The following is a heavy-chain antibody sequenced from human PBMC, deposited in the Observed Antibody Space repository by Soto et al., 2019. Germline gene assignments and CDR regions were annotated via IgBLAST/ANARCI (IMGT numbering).Heavy chain of an antibody. J-gene: IGHJ4*02. V-gene: IGHV4-31*03. CDR2: IYYSGST. D-gene: IGHD3-3*01. CDR3: ARDHRRITIFGVVIHYFDY. Sequence: SETLSLTCTVSGASISSGGYYWSWIRQHPGKGLEWIGYIYYSGSTYYNPSLKSRVTISVDTSKNQFSLKLSSVTAADTAVYYCARDHRRITIFGVVIHYFDYWGQGTLVTVSS. CDR1: GASISSGGYY.